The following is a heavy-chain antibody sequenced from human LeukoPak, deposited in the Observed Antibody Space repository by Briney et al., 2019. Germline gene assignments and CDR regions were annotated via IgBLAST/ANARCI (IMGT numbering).Heavy chain of an antibody. CDR1: GGSFSGYY. D-gene: IGHD6-13*01. Sequence: SETLSLTCAVYGGSFSGYYWSWIRQPPGKGLEWIGEINHSGSTNYNPSLKSRVTISVDTSKNQFSLKLSSVTAADTAAYYCARVAAAGTVVDYWGQGTLVTVSS. V-gene: IGHV4-34*01. J-gene: IGHJ4*02. CDR3: ARVAAAGTVVDY. CDR2: INHSGST.